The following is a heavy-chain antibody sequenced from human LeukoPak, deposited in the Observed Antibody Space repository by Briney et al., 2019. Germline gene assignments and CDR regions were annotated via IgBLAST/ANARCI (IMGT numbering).Heavy chain of an antibody. D-gene: IGHD6-6*01. Sequence: PGGSLRLSCAASGFTFSHYWMPWVRQAPGKGLVWVSRVNSDGFYTRYADSVKGRFTISRDNAKNTLDLQMSSLRAEDTAVYYCAKDGAARGGLDFWGQGILVTVSS. CDR3: AKDGAARGGLDF. J-gene: IGHJ4*02. CDR1: GFTFSHYW. V-gene: IGHV3-74*01. CDR2: VNSDGFYT.